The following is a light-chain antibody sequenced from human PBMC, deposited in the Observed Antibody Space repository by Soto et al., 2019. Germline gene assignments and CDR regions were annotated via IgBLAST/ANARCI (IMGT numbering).Light chain of an antibody. CDR3: ISYTTTGALV. J-gene: IGLJ2*01. CDR1: LYDVGAYHY. Sequence: QSVLTQPASVSGSPGQSITISCTGTLYDVGAYHYVSWYQQFPGKAPKLILYEVSNRPSGISNRFSGFRSGSTASLTVSGLQPEDDAHYYCISYTTTGALVFGGGTKVTVL. V-gene: IGLV2-14*01. CDR2: EVS.